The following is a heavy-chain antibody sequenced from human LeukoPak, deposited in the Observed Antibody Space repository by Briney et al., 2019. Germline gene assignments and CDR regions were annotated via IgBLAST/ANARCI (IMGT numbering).Heavy chain of an antibody. J-gene: IGHJ6*03. CDR2: IKSKTDGGTT. Sequence: PGGSLRLSCAASGFTFSNAWMSWVRQAPGKGLEWVGRIKSKTDGGTTDYAAPVKGRFTISRDDSKNTLYLQMNSLKTEDTAVYYCTTGTRSARGQYYYYCYYMDVWGKGTTVTVSS. CDR1: GFTFSNAW. D-gene: IGHD1-1*01. CDR3: TTGTRSARGQYYYYCYYMDV. V-gene: IGHV3-15*01.